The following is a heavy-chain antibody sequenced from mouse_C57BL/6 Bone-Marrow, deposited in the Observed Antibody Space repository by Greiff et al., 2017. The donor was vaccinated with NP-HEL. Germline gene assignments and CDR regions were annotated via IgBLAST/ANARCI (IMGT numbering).Heavy chain of an antibody. D-gene: IGHD6-1*01. CDR1: GFTFSDYY. V-gene: IGHV5-12*01. Sequence: EVKLVESGGGLVQPGGSLKLSCAASGFTFSDYYMYWVRQTPEKRLEWVAYISNGGGSTYYPDTVKGRFTTSRDNAKNTLYLQMSRLKSEDTAMYYCARHTRGYFDYWGQGTTLTVSS. J-gene: IGHJ2*01. CDR2: ISNGGGST. CDR3: ARHTRGYFDY.